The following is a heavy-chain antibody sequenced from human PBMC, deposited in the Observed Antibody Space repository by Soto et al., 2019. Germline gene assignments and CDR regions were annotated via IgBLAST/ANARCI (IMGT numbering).Heavy chain of an antibody. V-gene: IGHV3-23*01. Sequence: HPGGSLRLSCAASGFTFSSYAMSWVRQAPGKGLEWVSAISGSGGSTYYADSVKGRFTISRDNSKNTLYLQMNSLRAEDTAVYYCAKDGYCSGGSCYGRAKYNWFDPWGQGTLVTVSS. CDR3: AKDGYCSGGSCYGRAKYNWFDP. CDR1: GFTFSSYA. CDR2: ISGSGGST. J-gene: IGHJ5*02. D-gene: IGHD2-15*01.